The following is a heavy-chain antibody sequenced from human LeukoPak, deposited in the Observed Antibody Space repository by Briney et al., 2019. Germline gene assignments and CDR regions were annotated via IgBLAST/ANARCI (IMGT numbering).Heavy chain of an antibody. CDR2: IIPIFGTA. J-gene: IGHJ2*01. V-gene: IGHV1-69*13. D-gene: IGHD3-22*01. Sequence: SVKVSCKASGGTFSSYAISWVRQAPGQGLEWMGGIIPIFGTANYAQKFQGRVTITADESTSTAYMELSSLRSEDTAVYYCARAPNYYDSSGYWPLMYFDLWGRGTLVTVSS. CDR3: ARAPNYYDSSGYWPLMYFDL. CDR1: GGTFSSYA.